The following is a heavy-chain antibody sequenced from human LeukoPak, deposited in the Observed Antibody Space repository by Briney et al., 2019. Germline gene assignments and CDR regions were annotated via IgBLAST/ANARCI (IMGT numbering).Heavy chain of an antibody. CDR1: GFTFISYW. CDR2: INSDGSTT. CDR3: ARGHHYYDSSAYYY. V-gene: IGHV3-74*01. J-gene: IGHJ4*02. D-gene: IGHD3-22*01. Sequence: PGGSLRLSCAASGFTFISYWMHWVRQAPGKGLVWVPRINSDGSTTSYAASVKGRFPISRDTAKNTLYLQMNSLRAEDTAVYYCARGHHYYDSSAYYYWGQGTLVIVSS.